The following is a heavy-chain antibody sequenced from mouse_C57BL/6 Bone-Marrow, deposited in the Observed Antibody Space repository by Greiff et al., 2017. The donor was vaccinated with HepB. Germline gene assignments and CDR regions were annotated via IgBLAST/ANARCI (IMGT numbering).Heavy chain of an antibody. D-gene: IGHD4-1*01. J-gene: IGHJ3*01. CDR2: IDPSDSYT. CDR3: ARWNWDGFAY. Sequence: QVQLQQPGAELVMPGASVKLSCKASGYTFTSYWMHWVKQRPGQGLEWIGEIDPSDSYTNYNQKFKGKSTLTVDKSSSTAYMQLSSLTSEDSAVYYCARWNWDGFAYWGHGTLGTVSA. V-gene: IGHV1-69*01. CDR1: GYTFTSYW.